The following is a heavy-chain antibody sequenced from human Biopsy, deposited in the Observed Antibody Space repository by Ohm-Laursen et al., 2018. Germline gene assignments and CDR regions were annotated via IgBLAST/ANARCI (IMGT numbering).Heavy chain of an antibody. CDR2: NIPILGTG. Sequence: SVKVSCKAPGGTFSNYGVSWVRQAPGQSLEWLGGNIPILGTGNYAQKFQDRVTVAADTSTSTATMELRSLRSDDTAVYYCATKLTGYFHHWGQGTLVIVSS. V-gene: IGHV1-69*06. J-gene: IGHJ1*01. D-gene: IGHD3-9*01. CDR1: GGTFSNYG. CDR3: ATKLTGYFHH.